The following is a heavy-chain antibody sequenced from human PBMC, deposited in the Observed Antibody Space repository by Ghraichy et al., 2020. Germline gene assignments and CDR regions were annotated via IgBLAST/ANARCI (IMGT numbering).Heavy chain of an antibody. CDR2: IHSGGTT. CDR1: GFSVSNNY. J-gene: IGHJ4*02. D-gene: IGHD3-9*01. CDR3: AKEGSTGHYSY. V-gene: IGHV3-66*01. Sequence: LSLTCAASGFSVSNNYMNWVRQAPGKGLEWVSVIHSGGTTYYADSVKGRFIISRDNSKNTLYLQMNSLRAEDTAVYYCAKEGSTGHYSYWGQGTLVTVSS.